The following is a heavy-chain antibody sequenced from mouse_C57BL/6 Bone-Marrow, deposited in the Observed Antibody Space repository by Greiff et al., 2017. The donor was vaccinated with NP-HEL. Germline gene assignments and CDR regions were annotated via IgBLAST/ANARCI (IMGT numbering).Heavy chain of an antibody. D-gene: IGHD1-1*01. V-gene: IGHV1-64*01. J-gene: IGHJ4*01. CDR3: ARGTTVVALYYAMDY. CDR1: GYTFTSYW. CDR2: IHPNSGSA. Sequence: QVHVKQPGAELVKPGASVKLSCKASGYTFTSYWMHWVKQRPGQGLEWIGMIHPNSGSANYNEKFKSKATLTVDKSSSTAYMQLSSLTSEDSAVYYCARGTTVVALYYAMDYWGQGTSVTVSS.